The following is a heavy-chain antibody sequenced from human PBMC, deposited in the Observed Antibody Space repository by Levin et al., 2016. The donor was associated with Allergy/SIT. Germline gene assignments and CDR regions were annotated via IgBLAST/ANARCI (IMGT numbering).Heavy chain of an antibody. CDR1: GFTFSSYA. CDR3: AKNSGIYSSAFDI. J-gene: IGHJ3*02. V-gene: IGHV3-23*01. D-gene: IGHD1-26*01. Sequence: GESLKISCAASGFTFSSYAMSWVRQAPGKGLEWVSAISGSASSTYYADSVKGRFTISRDNSKNTLYLQMNSLRAEDTAVYYCAKNSGIYSSAFDIWGQGTMLTVSS. CDR2: ISGSASST.